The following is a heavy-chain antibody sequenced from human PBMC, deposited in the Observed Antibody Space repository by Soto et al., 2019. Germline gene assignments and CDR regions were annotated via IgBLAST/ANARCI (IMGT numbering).Heavy chain of an antibody. Sequence: ASVKVSCKASGYTFTSYGISWVRQAPGQGLEWMGWISAYNGNTNYAQKLQGRVTMTTDTSTSTAYMELRSLRSDDTAVYYCARGVYCSGASCYYDAFDTWGQGTMVTV. CDR2: ISAYNGNT. V-gene: IGHV1-18*01. CDR1: GYTFTSYG. J-gene: IGHJ3*02. D-gene: IGHD2-15*01. CDR3: ARGVYCSGASCYYDAFDT.